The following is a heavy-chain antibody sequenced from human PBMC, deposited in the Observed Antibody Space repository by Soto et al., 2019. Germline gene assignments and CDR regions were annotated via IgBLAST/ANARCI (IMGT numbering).Heavy chain of an antibody. J-gene: IGHJ3*02. CDR2: IYYSGST. CDR3: ARSKAYSSSSPFDI. CDR1: GGSISSGGYY. V-gene: IGHV4-31*03. D-gene: IGHD6-6*01. Sequence: PSETLSLTCTVPGGSISSGGYYWSWIRQHPGKGLEWIGYIYYSGSTYYNPSLKSRVTISVDTSKNQFSLKLSSVTAADAAVYYCARSKAYSSSSPFDIWGQGTMVTVSS.